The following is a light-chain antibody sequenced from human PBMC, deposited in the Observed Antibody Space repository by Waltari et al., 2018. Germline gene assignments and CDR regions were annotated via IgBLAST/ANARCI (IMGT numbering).Light chain of an antibody. CDR3: LSAYSGGSQGV. CDR2: KDT. J-gene: IGLJ2*01. V-gene: IGLV3-25*03. CDR1: ALPKQY. Sequence: YELTQPPSVSVSPGQTAKIPCSGDALPKQYTYWYQQKPGQAPLLVIYKDTERPSGNPERISGSSSRTTVTLTISGVQAEDETDYYCLSAYSGGSQGVFGGRTKLTVL.